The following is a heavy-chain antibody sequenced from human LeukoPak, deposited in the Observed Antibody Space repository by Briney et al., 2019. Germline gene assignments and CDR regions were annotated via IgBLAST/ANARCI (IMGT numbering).Heavy chain of an antibody. J-gene: IGHJ4*02. Sequence: SETPSLTCAVYGGSFSGYYWSWIRQPPGKGLEWIGEINYSGSTNYNPSLKRRVTISVDTSKNQFSLKLSSVTAADTAVYYCARFYQLLVDYWGQGALVTVSS. D-gene: IGHD2-2*01. CDR3: ARFYQLLVDY. CDR2: INYSGST. CDR1: GGSFSGYY. V-gene: IGHV4-34*01.